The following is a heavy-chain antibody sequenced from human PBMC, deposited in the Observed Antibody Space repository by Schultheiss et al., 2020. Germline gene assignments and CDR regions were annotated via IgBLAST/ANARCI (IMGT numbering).Heavy chain of an antibody. V-gene: IGHV5-51*01. CDR1: GYSFTTYW. CDR3: ARQRSNGQWLT. J-gene: IGHJ5*02. Sequence: GGSLRLSCKGSGYSFTTYWIAWVRQTPGKGLEWMGIIYPGDSDTRYSPSFQGQVTISADKSISTAYLQWSSLKASDTAMYYCARQRSNGQWLTWGQGTLVTVYS. CDR2: IYPGDSDT. D-gene: IGHD6-19*01.